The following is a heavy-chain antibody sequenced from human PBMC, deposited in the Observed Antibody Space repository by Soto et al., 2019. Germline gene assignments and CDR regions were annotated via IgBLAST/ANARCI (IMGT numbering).Heavy chain of an antibody. CDR3: ARDRDGSSSWYVY. D-gene: IGHD6-13*01. CDR2: INPNSGGT. V-gene: IGHV1-2*04. J-gene: IGHJ4*02. CDR1: GYTFPGYY. Sequence: ASVTVSCKASGYTFPGYYMRWVRQAPGQGLEWMGWINPNSGGTNYAQKFQGWVTMTRDTSISTAYMELSRLRSDDTAVYYCARDRDGSSSWYVYWGQGTLVTVSS.